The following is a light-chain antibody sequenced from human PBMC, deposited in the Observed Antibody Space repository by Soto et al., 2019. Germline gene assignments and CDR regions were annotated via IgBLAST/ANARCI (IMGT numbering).Light chain of an antibody. CDR1: SSDVGGYNY. J-gene: IGLJ1*01. CDR2: DVS. V-gene: IGLV2-11*01. Sequence: QSALTQPRSVSGSPGQSVTISCTGTSSDVGGYNYVSWYQQHPGKAPKLMIYDVSKRPSGVPDRFSGSKSGNTASLTISGLQAEDEAVYYCCSYAGSYTFYVFGTGTKLTVL. CDR3: CSYAGSYTFYV.